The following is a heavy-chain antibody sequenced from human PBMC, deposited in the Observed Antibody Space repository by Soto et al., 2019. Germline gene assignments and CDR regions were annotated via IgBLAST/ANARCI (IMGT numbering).Heavy chain of an antibody. Sequence: SETLSLTCAVYGGSFSGYYWSWIRQPPGKGLEWIGYIYYSGSTNYNPSLKSRVTISVDTSKNQFSLKLSSVTAADTAVYYCARRYPYYDFWSGSKGLYYYYYMDVWGKGTTVTVSS. D-gene: IGHD3-3*01. V-gene: IGHV4-59*08. J-gene: IGHJ6*03. CDR1: GGSFSGYY. CDR3: ARRYPYYDFWSGSKGLYYYYYMDV. CDR2: IYYSGST.